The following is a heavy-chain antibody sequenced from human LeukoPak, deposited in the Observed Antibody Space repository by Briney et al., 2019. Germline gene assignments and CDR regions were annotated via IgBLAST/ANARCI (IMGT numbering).Heavy chain of an antibody. CDR3: ARAVDTMVRGVYLDY. CDR1: GFTFSSYG. D-gene: IGHD3-10*01. J-gene: IGHJ4*02. V-gene: IGHV3-30*03. CDR2: ISYDGSII. Sequence: GGSLRLSCAASGFTFSSYGMHWVRQAPGKGLQWVALISYDGSIIYYADSVKGRFTISRDNSKNTLYLQMNSLSSEDTAVYYCARAVDTMVRGVYLDYWGQGTLVTVSS.